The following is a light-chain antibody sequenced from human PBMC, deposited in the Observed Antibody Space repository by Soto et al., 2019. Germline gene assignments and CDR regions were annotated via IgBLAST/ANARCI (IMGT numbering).Light chain of an antibody. CDR1: ISDIGNNY. J-gene: IGLJ1*01. V-gene: IGLV1-47*01. Sequence: QSVLTQPSSVSGTPGQGVTISCSGSISDIGNNYVYWFQQLPGTAPKVLTNRNDQRPSGVPDRFSGSKSGNSASLAISGLRSEDEADYYCAAWDDTVRSYVFGTGTKLTVL. CDR2: RND. CDR3: AAWDDTVRSYV.